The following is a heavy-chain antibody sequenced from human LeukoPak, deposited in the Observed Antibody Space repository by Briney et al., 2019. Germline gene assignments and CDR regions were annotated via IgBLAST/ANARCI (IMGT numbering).Heavy chain of an antibody. CDR2: INWNGGST. CDR3: ARGGYYYDSSGYYYGGVRYFDY. D-gene: IGHD3-22*01. V-gene: IGHV3-20*04. J-gene: IGHJ4*02. CDR1: GFTFDDYG. Sequence: GRSLRLSCAASGFTFDDYGMSWVRQAPGKGLEWVSGINWNGGSTGYADSVKGRFTISRDNAKNSLYLQMNNLRAEDTALYYCARGGYYYDSSGYYYGGVRYFDYWGQGTLVTVSS.